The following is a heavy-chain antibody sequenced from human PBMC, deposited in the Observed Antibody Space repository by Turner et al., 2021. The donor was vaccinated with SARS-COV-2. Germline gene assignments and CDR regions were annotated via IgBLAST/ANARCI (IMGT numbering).Heavy chain of an antibody. CDR1: GFPFSRYG. Sequence: QVQLVESGGGVVQPGRSLRLSCAASGFPFSRYGMTWVRPAPGKGLEWVAVISYDGSNKYYADSVKGRFTISRDNSKNPLYLQMNSLRAEDTAVYYAARGGVVAATAYDAFDIWGQGTMVTVSS. J-gene: IGHJ3*02. V-gene: IGHV3-30*03. CDR2: ISYDGSNK. D-gene: IGHD2-15*01. CDR3: ARGGVVAATAYDAFDI.